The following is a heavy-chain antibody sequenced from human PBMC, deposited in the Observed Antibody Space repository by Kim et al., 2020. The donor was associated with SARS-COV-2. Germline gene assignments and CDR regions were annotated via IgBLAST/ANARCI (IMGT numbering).Heavy chain of an antibody. CDR3: ARGEGELDAFDI. V-gene: IGHV1-46*04. J-gene: IGHJ3*02. Sequence: NYAQKLQGRVTMTRDTSTGTVYMEQSRLRSEDTAVYYCARGEGELDAFDIWGQGTMVTVSS. D-gene: IGHD1-26*01.